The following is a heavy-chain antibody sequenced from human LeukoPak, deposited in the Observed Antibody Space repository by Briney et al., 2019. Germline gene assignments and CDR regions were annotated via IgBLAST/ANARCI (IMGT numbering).Heavy chain of an antibody. CDR3: ARGYSLNKNGAAAGTEFDY. CDR2: IIPIFGTA. Sequence: VASVKVSCKASGGTFSSYAISWVRQAPGQGLEWMGGIIPIFGTANYAQKFQGRVTITADESTSTAYMELSSLRSEDTAVYYCARGYSLNKNGAAAGTEFDYWGQGTLVTVSS. D-gene: IGHD6-13*01. CDR1: GGTFSSYA. V-gene: IGHV1-69*01. J-gene: IGHJ4*02.